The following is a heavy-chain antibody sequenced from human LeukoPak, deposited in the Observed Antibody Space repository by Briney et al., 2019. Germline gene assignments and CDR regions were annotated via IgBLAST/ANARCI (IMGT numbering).Heavy chain of an antibody. CDR3: ARVSVRFGAWGWFDP. J-gene: IGHJ5*02. CDR1: GFTFSSYW. Sequence: GGSLRLSCAASGFTFSSYWMHWVRQAPGKGLVWVSRINSDGSRKNYADSVKGRFTISRDNAKNTLYLQMNSLRGEDTAVYYCARVSVRFGAWGWFDPWGQGTVVTVSS. V-gene: IGHV3-74*01. D-gene: IGHD3-10*01. CDR2: INSDGSRK.